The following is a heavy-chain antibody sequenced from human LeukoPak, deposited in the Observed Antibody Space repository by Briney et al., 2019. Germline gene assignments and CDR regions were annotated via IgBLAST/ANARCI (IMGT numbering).Heavy chain of an antibody. CDR2: ISYDGSNK. CDR1: GFTFSSYA. D-gene: IGHD2-2*02. J-gene: IGHJ4*02. CDR3: ARDNGPALPFDY. Sequence: PGGSLRLSCAASGFTFSSYAMHWVRQAPGKGLEWVAVISYDGSNKYYADSVKGRFTISRDNSKNTLYLQMNSLRAEDTAVYYCARDNGPALPFDYWGQGTLVTVSS. V-gene: IGHV3-30*01.